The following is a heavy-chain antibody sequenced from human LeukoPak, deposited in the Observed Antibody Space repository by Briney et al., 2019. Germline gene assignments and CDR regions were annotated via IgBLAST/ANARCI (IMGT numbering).Heavy chain of an antibody. J-gene: IGHJ6*03. V-gene: IGHV4-59*12. CDR2: IYYSGST. Sequence: SETLSLTCTVSGGSISSYYWSWIRQPPGKGLEWIGYIYYSGSTNYNPSLKSRVTISVDTSKNHFSLKLSSVTAADTAVYYCARADRYYYYYYMDVWGKGTTVTISS. CDR3: ARADRYYYYYYMDV. CDR1: GGSISSYY.